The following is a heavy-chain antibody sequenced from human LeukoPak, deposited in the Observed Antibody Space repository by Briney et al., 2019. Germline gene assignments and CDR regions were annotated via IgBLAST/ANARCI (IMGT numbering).Heavy chain of an antibody. Sequence: SETLSLTCTVSGGSISSSSYYWGWIRQPPGKGLEWIGSIYYSGSTYYNPSLKSRVTISVATSKNQFSLKLSSVTAADTAVYYCARVGVLRFLEWLSNWFDPWGQGTLVTVSS. CDR1: GGSISSSSYY. CDR3: ARVGVLRFLEWLSNWFDP. V-gene: IGHV4-39*07. J-gene: IGHJ5*02. D-gene: IGHD3-3*01. CDR2: IYYSGST.